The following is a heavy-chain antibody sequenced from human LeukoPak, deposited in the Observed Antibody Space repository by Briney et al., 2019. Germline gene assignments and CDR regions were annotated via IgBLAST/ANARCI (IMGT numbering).Heavy chain of an antibody. Sequence: GGSLRLSCAASAFTFSSYWMHWVRQGPGKGLEWVSAISDSGGSTYYADSVKGRFTISRDNSKNTLYLQMNSLRVEDTAIYYCAKYDFWSGFSFGGYGMDVWGQGTTVTVSS. CDR1: AFTFSSYW. V-gene: IGHV3-23*01. D-gene: IGHD3-3*01. J-gene: IGHJ6*02. CDR3: AKYDFWSGFSFGGYGMDV. CDR2: ISDSGGST.